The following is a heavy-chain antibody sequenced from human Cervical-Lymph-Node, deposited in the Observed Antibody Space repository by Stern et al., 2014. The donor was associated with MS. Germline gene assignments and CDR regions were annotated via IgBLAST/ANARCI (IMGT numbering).Heavy chain of an antibody. Sequence: QMQLVQSGTEVKKPGASLIVSCKASGYTFTSYGISWGRQAPGQGLEWVGWISADSGTTKYAQNLRDRITLTRDTATGTAYMELRTLRSEDTAVYYCARDKMHAFDYWGQGTLVSVSS. CDR1: GYTFTSYG. V-gene: IGHV1-18*01. J-gene: IGHJ4*02. D-gene: IGHD2-8*01. CDR3: ARDKMHAFDY. CDR2: ISADSGTT.